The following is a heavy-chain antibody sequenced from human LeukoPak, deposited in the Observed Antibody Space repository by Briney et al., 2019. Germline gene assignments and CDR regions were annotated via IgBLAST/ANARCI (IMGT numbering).Heavy chain of an antibody. D-gene: IGHD3-10*01. CDR3: AKEGAYPIITYDS. CDR1: GFSFSRYW. Sequence: GGSLRLSCAASGFSFSRYWMNWVRQAPGKGLEWVANIKGDGHEKNYVDSVKRRFSISRDNARNSLYLQMDSLRAEDTAVYYCAKEGAYPIITYDSWGQGALVTVSS. J-gene: IGHJ5*01. V-gene: IGHV3-7*01. CDR2: IKGDGHEK.